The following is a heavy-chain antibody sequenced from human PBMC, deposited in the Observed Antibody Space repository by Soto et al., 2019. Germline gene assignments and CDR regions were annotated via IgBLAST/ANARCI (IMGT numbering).Heavy chain of an antibody. CDR2: IYYSGST. Sequence: PSETLSLTCTVSGGSINSFFWGWIRQPPGKGLEWVAYIYYSGSTSYNPSLKSRVTIPVDTSKNQFSLKLSSVTAADTAVYYCARGSAWSGSNWFDPWGQGTLVTVSS. V-gene: IGHV4-59*08. D-gene: IGHD6-19*01. J-gene: IGHJ5*01. CDR1: GGSINSFF. CDR3: ARGSAWSGSNWFDP.